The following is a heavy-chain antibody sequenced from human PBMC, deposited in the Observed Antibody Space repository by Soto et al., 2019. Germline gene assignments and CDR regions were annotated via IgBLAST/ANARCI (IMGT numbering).Heavy chain of an antibody. CDR3: ARFLRYGMVRGVFDY. D-gene: IGHD3-10*01. V-gene: IGHV4-30-2*01. CDR1: GGSISSGGYS. Sequence: QLQLQESGSGLVKPSQTLSLTCAVSGGSISSGGYSRSWIRQPPGKGLEWIGYIYHSGSTYYNPSLKSRVTISVDRSKNQFSLKLSSVTAADTAVYYCARFLRYGMVRGVFDYWGQGTLVTVSS. J-gene: IGHJ4*02. CDR2: IYHSGST.